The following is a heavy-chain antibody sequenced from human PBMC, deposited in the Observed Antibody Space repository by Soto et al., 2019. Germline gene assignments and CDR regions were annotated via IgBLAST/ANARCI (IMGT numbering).Heavy chain of an antibody. CDR2: IIPTFDVV. Sequence: SLNVSCKVSGDTFSSYGISWVRQDPGQGLEWMGGIIPTFDVVKYAQNFQGRVTITADKSTDTVYMELSSLKSEDSAVFYCARVPPGYCSGGACYTYYLDFCGEGTLVTVSS. J-gene: IGHJ4*02. CDR1: GDTFSSYG. D-gene: IGHD2-15*01. CDR3: ARVPPGYCSGGACYTYYLDF. V-gene: IGHV1-69*10.